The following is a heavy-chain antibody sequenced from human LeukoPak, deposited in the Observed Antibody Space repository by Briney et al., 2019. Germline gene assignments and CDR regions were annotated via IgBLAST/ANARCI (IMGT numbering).Heavy chain of an antibody. CDR2: ISYDGSNK. CDR1: GFTFSSYS. V-gene: IGHV3-30*18. J-gene: IGHJ4*02. Sequence: PGGSLRLSCAASGFTFSSYSMNWVRQAPGKGLDWVSFISYDGSNKYYADSVKGRFTISRDNSKNTLYLQMNSLRAEDTAVYYCAKDPRRYSRTGGYFEYWGQGILVTVSS. D-gene: IGHD6-13*01. CDR3: AKDPRRYSRTGGYFEY.